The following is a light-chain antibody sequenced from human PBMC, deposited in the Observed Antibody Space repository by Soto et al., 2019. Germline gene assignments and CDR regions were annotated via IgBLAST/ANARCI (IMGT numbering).Light chain of an antibody. CDR3: QQYNTYST. V-gene: IGKV1-5*03. CDR2: RAS. J-gene: IGKJ1*01. CDR1: QSISNW. Sequence: DIQMTQSPSTLSGSVGDRVTITCRASQSISNWLAWYQQKPGKAPKLLIYRASSLESGVPSRFSGSGSGTEFTLTISSLQPDDFATYFCQQYNTYSTFGQGTKVDI.